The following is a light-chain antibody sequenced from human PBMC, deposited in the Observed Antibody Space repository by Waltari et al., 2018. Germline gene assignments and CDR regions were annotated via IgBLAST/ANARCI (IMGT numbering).Light chain of an antibody. J-gene: IGLJ2*01. V-gene: IGLV3-25*03. CDR1: ELPQQY. Sequence: SYELTQPPSVSVSPGPTARITCSVNELPQQYGYWYQQKQGQAPVLVIYTDSERPSGIPGRFSGSSSGTTVTLTISGVQAEDEADYYCQSADNSNTYVIFGGGTKLTVL. CDR3: QSADNSNTYVI. CDR2: TDS.